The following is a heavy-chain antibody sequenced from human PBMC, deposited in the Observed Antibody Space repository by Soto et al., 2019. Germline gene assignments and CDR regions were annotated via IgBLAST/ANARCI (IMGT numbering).Heavy chain of an antibody. CDR1: GGSISSYY. V-gene: IGHV4-59*01. CDR2: IYYSGST. CDR3: ARGPYYYDSSPDYYYYGMDV. D-gene: IGHD3-22*01. Sequence: SETLSLTCTVSGGSISSYYWSWIRQPPGKGLEWIGYIYYSGSTNYNPSLKSRVTISVDTSKNQFSLKLSSVTAADTAVYYCARGPYYYDSSPDYYYYGMDVWGQGTTVTVSS. J-gene: IGHJ6*02.